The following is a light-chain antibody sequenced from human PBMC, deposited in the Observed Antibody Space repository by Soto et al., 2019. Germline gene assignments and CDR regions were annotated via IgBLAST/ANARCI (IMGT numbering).Light chain of an antibody. J-gene: IGKJ1*01. CDR2: AAS. CDR1: QGIGND. Sequence: AIQMTQSPSSLSASVGDRFTITCRSSQGIGNDLGWYQQKPGKAPKLLIYAASSLQSGVPSRFSGSGSGTDFTLTITSLQPEDFATYYCLQDYNYPWTFGQGTKVDI. CDR3: LQDYNYPWT. V-gene: IGKV1-6*01.